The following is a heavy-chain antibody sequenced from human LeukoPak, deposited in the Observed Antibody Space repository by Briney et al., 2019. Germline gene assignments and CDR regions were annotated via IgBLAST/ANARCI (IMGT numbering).Heavy chain of an antibody. V-gene: IGHV4-31*03. D-gene: IGHD3-3*01. Sequence: ASETLSLTCTVSGGSISSGGYYWSWIRQHPGKGLEWIGYIYYSGSTYYNPSLKSRVTISVDTSKNQFSLKLSSVTAADTAVYYCARGGTRRVVITEVFFDYWGQGTLVTVSS. CDR2: IYYSGST. CDR3: ARGGTRRVVITEVFFDY. CDR1: GGSISSGGYY. J-gene: IGHJ4*02.